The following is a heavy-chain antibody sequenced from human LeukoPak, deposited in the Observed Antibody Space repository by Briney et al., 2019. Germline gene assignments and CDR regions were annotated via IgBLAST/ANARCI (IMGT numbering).Heavy chain of an antibody. CDR1: GYTFTGYY. D-gene: IGHD3-22*01. CDR2: VSAYNGNT. J-gene: IGHJ3*02. CDR3: ARGTGYYDSSGYYSAFDI. Sequence: GASVKVSCKASGYTFTGYYMHWVRQAPGQGLEWMGWVSAYNGNTNYAQKLQGRVTMTTDTSTSTAYMELRSLRSDDTAVYYCARGTGYYDSSGYYSAFDIWGQGTMVTVSS. V-gene: IGHV1-18*04.